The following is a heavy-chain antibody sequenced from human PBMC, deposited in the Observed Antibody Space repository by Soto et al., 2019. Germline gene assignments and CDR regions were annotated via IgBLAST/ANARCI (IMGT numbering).Heavy chain of an antibody. Sequence: SETLSLTCAVYGGSFTAYYWSWSWIRQPPGKGLEWIGEINHSGSTNYNPSLKSRVTISVDTSKNQFSLKLNSVTAADTAVYYCARVRGPRCTYNSIWYIDYRGQGTLVTVSS. D-gene: IGHD1-20*01. CDR2: INHSGST. CDR3: ARVRGPRCTYNSIWYIDY. CDR1: GGSFTAYY. J-gene: IGHJ4*02. V-gene: IGHV4-34*01.